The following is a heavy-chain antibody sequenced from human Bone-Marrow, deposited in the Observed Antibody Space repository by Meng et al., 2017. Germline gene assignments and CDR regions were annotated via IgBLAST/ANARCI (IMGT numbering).Heavy chain of an antibody. CDR3: ARALQGRNVLLWFGELLND. D-gene: IGHD3-10*01. Sequence: ASVKVSCKASGYTFTSYDINWVRQATGQGLEWMRWMNPNSGNTGYAQKFQGRVTMTRNTSISTAYMELSSLRSEDTAVYYCARALQGRNVLLWFGELLNDWGQGTLVTVSS. J-gene: IGHJ4*02. V-gene: IGHV1-8*01. CDR1: GYTFTSYD. CDR2: MNPNSGNT.